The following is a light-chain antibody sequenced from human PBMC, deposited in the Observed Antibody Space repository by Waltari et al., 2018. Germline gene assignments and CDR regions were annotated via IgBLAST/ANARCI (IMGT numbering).Light chain of an antibody. J-gene: IGLJ3*02. Sequence: QLVLPQSPSASASLGSSTKLTCTLSSGHSSNVIAWLQQQPEKGPRYLMKVNRDGSHPRGNEMPDRFSGSSSGAERYLTISSLQSEDEADYYCQTGGHGTWVFGGGTKLTVL. CDR1: SGHSSNV. CDR3: QTGGHGTWV. V-gene: IGLV4-69*01. CDR2: VNRDGSH.